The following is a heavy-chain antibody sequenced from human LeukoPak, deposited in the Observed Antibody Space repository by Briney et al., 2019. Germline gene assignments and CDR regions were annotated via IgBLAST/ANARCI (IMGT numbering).Heavy chain of an antibody. CDR3: ARFIVVVPAARQGPYYYGMDV. D-gene: IGHD2-2*01. J-gene: IGHJ6*02. V-gene: IGHV1-18*01. CDR1: GYSFTSYG. Sequence: ASVKVSCKASGYSFTSYGISWVRQAPGQGLEWMGWVSPYNGKTNYAQKLQGRVTMTTDTSTGTVYMELRSLRSDDTAVYYCARFIVVVPAARQGPYYYGMDVWGQGTTVTVSS. CDR2: VSPYNGKT.